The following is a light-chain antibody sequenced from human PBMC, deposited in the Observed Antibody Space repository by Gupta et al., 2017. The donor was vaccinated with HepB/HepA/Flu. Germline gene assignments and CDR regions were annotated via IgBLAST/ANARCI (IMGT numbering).Light chain of an antibody. CDR1: KLGDKY. Sequence: ELXQXPSXSVXXXXTXSXXCFGDKLGDKYACWYQQKSGQSPILVIYQDNKRPSGIPERFSGSNSGDTATLTISGTQAMDEADYYCQAWDSSTAVFGGGTRLTVL. V-gene: IGLV3-1*01. CDR3: QAWDSSTAV. CDR2: QDN. J-gene: IGLJ3*02.